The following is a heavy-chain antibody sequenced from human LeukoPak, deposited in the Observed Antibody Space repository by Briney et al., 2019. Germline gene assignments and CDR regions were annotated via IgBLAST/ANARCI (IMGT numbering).Heavy chain of an antibody. D-gene: IGHD1-26*01. CDR2: ISYDGSNK. V-gene: IGHV3-30-3*01. CDR1: GFTFSSYA. CDR3: ASLSGSLIEDAFDI. Sequence: GSLRLSCAASGFTFSSYAMHWVRRAPGKGLEWVAVISYDGSNKYYADTVKGRFTISRDNSKNTLYLQMNSLRAEDTAVYYCASLSGSLIEDAFDIWGQGTMVTVSS. J-gene: IGHJ3*02.